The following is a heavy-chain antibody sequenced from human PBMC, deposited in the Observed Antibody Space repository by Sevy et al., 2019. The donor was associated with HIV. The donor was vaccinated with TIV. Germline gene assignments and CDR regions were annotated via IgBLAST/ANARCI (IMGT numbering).Heavy chain of an antibody. Sequence: GGSLRLSCVASGFTFSDHYMAWVRQAPGKGLEWVGRTRNKADGYTTEYAASVKGRFTISRDESKNSLYLHMNSLKAEDTAVYYCATLSGIAADGYGLDFWGQGTLVTVSS. CDR1: GFTFSDHY. V-gene: IGHV3-72*01. CDR2: TRNKADGYTT. D-gene: IGHD3-10*01. J-gene: IGHJ4*02. CDR3: ATLSGIAADGYGLDF.